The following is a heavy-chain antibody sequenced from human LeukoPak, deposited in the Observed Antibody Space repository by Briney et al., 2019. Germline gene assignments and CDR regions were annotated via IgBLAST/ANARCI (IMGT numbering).Heavy chain of an antibody. CDR2: INTAVGNP. J-gene: IGHJ5*02. D-gene: IGHD4-17*01. CDR3: ASRTYSYGFSP. Sequence: ASVKVSCRASGYTFTTYAMNWVRQAPGQGLEWMGYINTAVGNPTYAQGFTGRFVFSVDTSVSTAYLQISNLKAEDTAIYYCASRTYSYGFSPWGQGTLVTVS. V-gene: IGHV7-4-1*02. CDR1: GYTFTTYA.